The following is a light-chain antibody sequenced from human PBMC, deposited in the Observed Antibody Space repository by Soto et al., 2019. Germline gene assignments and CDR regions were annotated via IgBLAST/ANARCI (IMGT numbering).Light chain of an antibody. J-gene: IGLJ3*02. CDR2: DVN. CDR1: TSDVGRYDY. CDR3: CAKAGTTTSV. V-gene: IGLV2-11*01. Sequence: QSALTQPRSVSGSPGQSVTISCTGTTSDVGRYDYVSWYQNHPGKAPKLLIYDVNNWPSGVPDRFSGSKSGDKASLSISGLQAEDEADYYCCAKAGTTTSVFGGGTKVTVL.